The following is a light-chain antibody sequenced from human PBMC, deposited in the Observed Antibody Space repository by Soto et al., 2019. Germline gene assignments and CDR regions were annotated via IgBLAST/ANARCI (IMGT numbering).Light chain of an antibody. CDR3: QQYYNWPLT. CDR1: QSVASN. J-gene: IGKJ3*01. Sequence: EIVMTQSPATLSVSPGERATLSCRASQSVASNLAWYQQKPGQAPRLVIYGASTRATGFPARFSGSGSGTEFTLTISGLQSEDFAVYYCQQYYNWPLTFGPGTKVDIK. CDR2: GAS. V-gene: IGKV3-15*01.